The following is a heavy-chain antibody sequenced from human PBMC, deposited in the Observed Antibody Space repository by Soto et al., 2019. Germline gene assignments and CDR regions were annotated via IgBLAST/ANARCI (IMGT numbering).Heavy chain of an antibody. D-gene: IGHD1-26*01. J-gene: IGHJ2*01. CDR3: ARVGQGAWYFDL. CDR2: INPDGRGT. CDR1: GFTFSSYW. V-gene: IGHV3-74*01. Sequence: EVQLVESGGGLVQPGGSLTLSCAASGFTFSSYWMHWVRQAPGKGVVWVSRINPDGRGTNYADSEKGRFTTSRDNAKNTLYLHMNSLRPEDTAVYYCARVGQGAWYFDLWGRGSLVTLSS.